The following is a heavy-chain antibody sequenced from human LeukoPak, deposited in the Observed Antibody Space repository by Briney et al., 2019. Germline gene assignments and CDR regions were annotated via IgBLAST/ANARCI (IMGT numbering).Heavy chain of an antibody. CDR1: GGSVSSGSYY. V-gene: IGHV4-61*01. D-gene: IGHD3-10*01. CDR2: ISHSGST. J-gene: IGHJ4*02. Sequence: PSETLSLTCTVSGGSVSSGSYYWSWIRQPPGKGLEWIGEISHSGSTNYNPSLKSRVTISVDTSKNQFSLKLSSVTAADTAVYYCARERTGVLDYWGQGTLVTVSS. CDR3: ARERTGVLDY.